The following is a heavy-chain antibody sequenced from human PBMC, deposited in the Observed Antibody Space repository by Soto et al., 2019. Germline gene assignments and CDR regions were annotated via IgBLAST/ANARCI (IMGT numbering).Heavy chain of an antibody. CDR1: GFTVSSSY. CDR3: ARDAGITGTPGDFDY. Sequence: GGSLRLSXAASGFTVSSSYMSWVRQAPGKGLEWVSVIYIGDSTYYADSVKGRFTMSRDSSKNTVYLQMNSLRPEDTAVYYCARDAGITGTPGDFDYWGQGALVTVSS. CDR2: IYIGDST. J-gene: IGHJ4*02. V-gene: IGHV3-53*01. D-gene: IGHD1-20*01.